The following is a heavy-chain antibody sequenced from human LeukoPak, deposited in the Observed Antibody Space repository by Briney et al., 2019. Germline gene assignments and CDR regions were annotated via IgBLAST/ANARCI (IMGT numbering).Heavy chain of an antibody. Sequence: ASVKVSCKASGYTFTSYAMNWVRQAPGQGLEWMGGIIPIFGTANYAQKFQGRVTITADKSTSTAYMELSSLRSEDTAVYYCARDFRGATSAGYCSGGSCYSPYYYYYYMDVWGKGTTVTVSS. CDR1: GYTFTSYA. D-gene: IGHD2-15*01. CDR3: ARDFRGATSAGYCSGGSCYSPYYYYYYMDV. CDR2: IIPIFGTA. J-gene: IGHJ6*03. V-gene: IGHV1-69*06.